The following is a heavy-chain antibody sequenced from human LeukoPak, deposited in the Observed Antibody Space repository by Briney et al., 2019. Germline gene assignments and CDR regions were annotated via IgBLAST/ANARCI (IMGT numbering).Heavy chain of an antibody. Sequence: GASVKVSCKASGYTFTSYGISWVRQAPGQGLEWMGWISAYNGNTNYAQKLQGRVTMTTDTSTSTAYMELRSLRSDDTAVYYCARDYRRYYDSSGFPVDYWGQGTLVTVSS. D-gene: IGHD3-22*01. CDR1: GYTFTSYG. J-gene: IGHJ4*02. V-gene: IGHV1-18*01. CDR3: ARDYRRYYDSSGFPVDY. CDR2: ISAYNGNT.